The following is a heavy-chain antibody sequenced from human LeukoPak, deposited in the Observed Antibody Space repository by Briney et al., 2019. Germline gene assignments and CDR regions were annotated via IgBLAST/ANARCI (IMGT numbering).Heavy chain of an antibody. CDR2: INPNSGGT. D-gene: IGHD3-10*01. J-gene: IGHJ4*02. V-gene: IGHV1-2*04. CDR1: GYTFTGYY. CDR3: ARGRNYYGSGSYYHFDY. Sequence: GASVKVSCKASGYTFTGYYMHWVRQAPGQGLEWTGWINPNSGGTNYAQKFQGWVTMTRDTSISTAYMELSRLRSDDTAVYYCARGRNYYGSGSYYHFDYWGQGTLVTVSS.